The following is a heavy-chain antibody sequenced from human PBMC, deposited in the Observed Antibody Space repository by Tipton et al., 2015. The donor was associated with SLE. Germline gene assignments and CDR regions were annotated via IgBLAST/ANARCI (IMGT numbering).Heavy chain of an antibody. V-gene: IGHV4-34*01. CDR2: INHSGST. D-gene: IGHD6-13*01. CDR3: AREGYSSPGY. Sequence: LRLSCAASGFTFSSYGMHWVRQPPGKGLEWIGEINHSGSTNYNPSLKSRVTISVDTSKNQFSLKLSSVTAADTAVYYCAREGYSSPGYWGQGTLVTVSS. CDR1: GFTFSSYG. J-gene: IGHJ4*02.